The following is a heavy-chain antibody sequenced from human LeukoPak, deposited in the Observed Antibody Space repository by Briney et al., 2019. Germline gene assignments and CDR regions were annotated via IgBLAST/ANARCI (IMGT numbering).Heavy chain of an antibody. CDR3: ARGYPLSTTAAGTYFQH. Sequence: ASVKVSCKASGYTFTNYGISWVRQAPGQGLEWMGWINPNSGGTNYAQKFQGRVTMTRDTSISTAYMGLSRLRSDDTAVYYCARGYPLSTTAAGTYFQHWGQGTLVTVSS. CDR2: INPNSGGT. CDR1: GYTFTNYG. V-gene: IGHV1-2*02. D-gene: IGHD6-13*01. J-gene: IGHJ1*01.